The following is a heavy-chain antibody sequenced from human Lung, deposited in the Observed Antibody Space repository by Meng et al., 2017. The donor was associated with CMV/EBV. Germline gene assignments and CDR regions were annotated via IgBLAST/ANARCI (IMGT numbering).Heavy chain of an antibody. J-gene: IGHJ6*02. Sequence: GGXLRLXCAASGFTFSAYSMNWVRQAPGKGLEWVSSISTTSTYIYYADSMKGRFTISRDNAKNLLFLQMNSLSVEDTAVYYCAGFGVAITNGLDVWGQGTTVTVSS. CDR1: GFTFSAYS. CDR3: AGFGVAITNGLDV. CDR2: ISTTSTYI. D-gene: IGHD3-3*01. V-gene: IGHV3-21*01.